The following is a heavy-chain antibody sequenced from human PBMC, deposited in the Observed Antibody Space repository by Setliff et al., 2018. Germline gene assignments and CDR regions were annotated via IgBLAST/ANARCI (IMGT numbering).Heavy chain of an antibody. CDR1: GASISSGTYY. CDR3: ARERREGMNFDY. J-gene: IGHJ4*02. Sequence: SETLSLTCTVSGASISSGTYYWAWIRQPPGKGLEWIGRIHYRGTTYSNASLASRLTISVDTSKNQFSLKLSSVTAADTAVYYCARERREGMNFDYWGQGTLVTVSS. V-gene: IGHV4-39*07. CDR2: IHYRGTT.